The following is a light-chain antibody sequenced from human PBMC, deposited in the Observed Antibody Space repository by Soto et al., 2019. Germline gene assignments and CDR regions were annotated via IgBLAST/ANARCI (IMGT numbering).Light chain of an antibody. V-gene: IGLV1-51*02. CDR2: ENN. CDR3: GTWDSGLSWDV. J-gene: IGLJ1*01. Sequence: QSVLTQPPSVSAAPGQKVTISCSGSSSNIGNNYVSWYQQLPGTAPKLLIYENNKRPSGIPDRFSGSKSGTSATLGITGLQTGDEADYYCGTWDSGLSWDVFGTGTKVTVL. CDR1: SSNIGNNY.